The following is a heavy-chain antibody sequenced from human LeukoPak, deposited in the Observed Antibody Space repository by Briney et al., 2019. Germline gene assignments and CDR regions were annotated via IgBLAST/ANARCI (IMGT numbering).Heavy chain of an antibody. D-gene: IGHD1-14*01. Sequence: GGSLRLSCAASGFTFNNAWMSWVRQAPGKGLEWVSAIGGSGSSTFYADSVKGRFTVSRDNSKNTLYLQMSSLRAEDTAVYYCAKSRLTPHPWGQGTLVTVSS. J-gene: IGHJ5*02. CDR1: GFTFNNAW. V-gene: IGHV3-23*01. CDR3: AKSRLTPHP. CDR2: IGGSGSST.